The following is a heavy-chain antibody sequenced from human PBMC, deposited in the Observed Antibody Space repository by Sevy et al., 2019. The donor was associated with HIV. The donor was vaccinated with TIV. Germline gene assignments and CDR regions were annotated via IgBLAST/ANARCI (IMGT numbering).Heavy chain of an antibody. J-gene: IGHJ4*02. D-gene: IGHD2-8*01. CDR1: GFTFSSYW. V-gene: IGHV3-7*03. CDR2: IKQDGSEK. Sequence: GGFLRLSCAASGFTFSSYWMSWVRQAPGKGLEWVANIKQDGSEKYYVDSVKGRFTISRDNAKNSLYLQMNSLRAEDTAAYYCAREGGMVYAILDYWGQGTLVTVSS. CDR3: AREGGMVYAILDY.